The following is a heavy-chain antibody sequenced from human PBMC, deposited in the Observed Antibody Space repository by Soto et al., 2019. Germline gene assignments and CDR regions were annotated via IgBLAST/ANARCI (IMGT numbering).Heavy chain of an antibody. J-gene: IGHJ6*02. CDR3: ASVTRTCISTSCYRYYYGMDV. CDR1: DGYVSSGSYY. V-gene: IGHV4-61*01. CDR2: IYYSGST. Sequence: SETLSHTCTVSDGYVSSGSYYCIWIRQPPGKGLEWIGYIYYSGSTNYNPSLKSRVTISVDTSKNQFSLKLSSVTAADTAVYYCASVTRTCISTSCYRYYYGMDVWGQGTTVTVSS. D-gene: IGHD2-2*02.